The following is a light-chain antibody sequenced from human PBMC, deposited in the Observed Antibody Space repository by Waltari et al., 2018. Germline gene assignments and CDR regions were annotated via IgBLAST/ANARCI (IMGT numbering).Light chain of an antibody. V-gene: IGKV3-20*01. Sequence: IVLTQSPGTLSLSPGERATLSCRASENVPAGYVAWYQQKPGQSPRLLMYGVSNRAAGIPDRFSGSESGTDFTLIVSRLEPEDFAVYYCHQYGRSWNTFGQGTKLEIK. CDR2: GVS. J-gene: IGKJ2*01. CDR3: HQYGRSWNT. CDR1: ENVPAGY.